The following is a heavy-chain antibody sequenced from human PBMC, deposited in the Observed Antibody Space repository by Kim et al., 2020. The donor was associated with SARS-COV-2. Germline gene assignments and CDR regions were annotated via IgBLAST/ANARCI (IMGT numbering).Heavy chain of an antibody. V-gene: IGHV3-15*01. Sequence: GGSLRLSCAASGFTFSNAWMSWVRQAPGKGLEWVGRIKSKTDGGTTDYAAPVKGRFTISRDDSKNTLYLQMNSLKTEDTAVYYCTTDPSSSWYSGVDYWGQGTLVTVSS. J-gene: IGHJ4*02. CDR1: GFTFSNAW. D-gene: IGHD6-13*01. CDR2: IKSKTDGGTT. CDR3: TTDPSSSWYSGVDY.